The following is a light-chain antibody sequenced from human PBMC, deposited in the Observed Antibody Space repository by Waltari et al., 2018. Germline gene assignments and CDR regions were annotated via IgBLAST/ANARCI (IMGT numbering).Light chain of an antibody. V-gene: IGKV3-15*01. Sequence: ASQCVRRNLCCHRQKRGRAPMLLIYGASTRASGIPARFSGSWSGTEFTLTCSSLQSEVFAVYYCQQYNNWPITFGQGTRLEMK. CDR2: GAS. CDR3: QQYNNWPIT. CDR1: QCVRRN. J-gene: IGKJ5*01.